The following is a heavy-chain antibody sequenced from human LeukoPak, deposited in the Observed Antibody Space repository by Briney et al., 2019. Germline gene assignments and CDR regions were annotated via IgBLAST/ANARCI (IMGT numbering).Heavy chain of an antibody. V-gene: IGHV4-34*01. CDR1: GASFSTYY. D-gene: IGHD2-15*01. CDR2: INHSGGT. J-gene: IGHJ4*02. CDR3: ARGLGGGSGYLDY. Sequence: SETLSLTCAVYGASFSTYYWSWIRQPPGKRLEWIGEINHSGGTNYNPSLKSRVTISVDTSKNQFSLKLSSVTATDTAVYYCARGLGGGSGYLDYWGQGTLVTVSS.